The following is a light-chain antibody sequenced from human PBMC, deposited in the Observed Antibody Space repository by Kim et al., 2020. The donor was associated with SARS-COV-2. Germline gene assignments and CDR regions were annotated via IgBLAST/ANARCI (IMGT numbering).Light chain of an antibody. V-gene: IGLV2-14*03. J-gene: IGLJ3*02. CDR2: DVS. CDR1: SSDVGGYNH. Sequence: GQSNTISRTGTSSDVGGYNHVSWYQQHPGKAPKLMIYDVSNRPSGVSNRFSGSKSGNTASLTISGLQAEDEADYYCSSYTSSSTRVFGGGTKLTVL. CDR3: SSYTSSSTRV.